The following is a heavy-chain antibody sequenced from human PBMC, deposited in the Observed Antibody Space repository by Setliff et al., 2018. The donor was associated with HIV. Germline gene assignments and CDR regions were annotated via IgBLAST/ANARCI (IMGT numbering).Heavy chain of an antibody. CDR3: TRDYAYDWNSVMDV. D-gene: IGHD1-7*01. Sequence: GGSLRLSCAASGFNVSHNSMTWVRQAPGKGLEWVGRTRNKVNSYTTEYAASVKGRFTISRDDSKNSLYLQMNSLRAEDTAVYYCTRDYAYDWNSVMDVWGKGTTVTVSS. CDR2: TRNKVNSYTT. J-gene: IGHJ6*03. CDR1: GFNVSHNS. V-gene: IGHV3-72*01.